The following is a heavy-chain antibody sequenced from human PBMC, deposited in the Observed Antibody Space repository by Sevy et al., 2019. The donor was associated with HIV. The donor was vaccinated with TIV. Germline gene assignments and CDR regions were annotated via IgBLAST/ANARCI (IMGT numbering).Heavy chain of an antibody. Sequence: GGSLRLSCAASGFTFSDYYMSWIRQAPGKGLEWVSYISSSGSTIYYADSVKGRFTISRDNAKNSLYLQMNSLRAEDTAVYYCARERKYYDSSGSYWYFDLWGRGTLVTVSS. CDR2: ISSSGSTI. V-gene: IGHV3-11*01. J-gene: IGHJ2*01. CDR1: GFTFSDYY. CDR3: ARERKYYDSSGSYWYFDL. D-gene: IGHD3-22*01.